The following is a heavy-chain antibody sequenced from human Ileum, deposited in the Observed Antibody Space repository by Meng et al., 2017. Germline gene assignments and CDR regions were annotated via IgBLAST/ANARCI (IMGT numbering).Heavy chain of an antibody. CDR1: GYTFTNYG. CDR2: INTNTGDP. CDR3: AREPRRFDH. J-gene: IGHJ4*02. Sequence: QGQLVQSGSGLKNPGASVKVSGKGSGYTFTNYGMNWVRQAPGQGLEWMGWINTNTGDPTYAQAFTGRFVFSLDTSVNTAYLQISSLKAEDTAIYYCAREPRRFDHWGQGTLVTVSS. V-gene: IGHV7-4-1*02.